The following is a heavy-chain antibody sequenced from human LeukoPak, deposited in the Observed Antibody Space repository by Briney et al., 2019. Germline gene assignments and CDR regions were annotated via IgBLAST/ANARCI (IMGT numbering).Heavy chain of an antibody. CDR2: MNPNSGNT. J-gene: IGHJ4*02. CDR3: ARRGIVATAFDY. CDR1: GYTFTSYD. V-gene: IGHV1-8*01. D-gene: IGHD5-12*01. Sequence: GASVKVSCKASGYTFTSYDINWVRQATGQGLEWMGWMNPNSGNTGYAQKFQGRDTMTRNTSISTAYMELSSLRSEDTAVYYCARRGIVATAFDYWGQGTLVTVSS.